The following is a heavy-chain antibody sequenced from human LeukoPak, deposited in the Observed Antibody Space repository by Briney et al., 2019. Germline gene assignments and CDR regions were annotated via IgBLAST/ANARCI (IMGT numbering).Heavy chain of an antibody. V-gene: IGHV3-23*01. CDR3: AKDLKMATIGLFMY. D-gene: IGHD5-24*01. Sequence: GGSLRLSCAASGFTFSSYAMSWLRQAPGKGLEWVSAISGSGGSTYYADSVKGRFTISRDNSKNTLYLQMNSLRAEDTAVYYCAKDLKMATIGLFMYWGQGTLVTVSS. J-gene: IGHJ4*02. CDR1: GFTFSSYA. CDR2: ISGSGGST.